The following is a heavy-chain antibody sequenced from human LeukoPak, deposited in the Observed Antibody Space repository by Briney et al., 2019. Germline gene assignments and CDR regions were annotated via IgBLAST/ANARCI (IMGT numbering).Heavy chain of an antibody. J-gene: IGHJ4*02. CDR1: GNSISSGDNY. Sequence: SQTLSLTCTVSGNSISSGDNYWSWIRQPAGKGLEWIGRIYTSGSTNYNPSLKSRVTISGDTSKNQFSLRLSSVTAADTAVYYCARTRYYYNSRSYGAPYYFDYWGQGTLVTVSS. D-gene: IGHD3-10*01. CDR2: IYTSGST. CDR3: ARTRYYYNSRSYGAPYYFDY. V-gene: IGHV4-61*02.